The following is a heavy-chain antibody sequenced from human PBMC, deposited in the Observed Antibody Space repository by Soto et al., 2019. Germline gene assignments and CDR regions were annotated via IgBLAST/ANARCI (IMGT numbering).Heavy chain of an antibody. J-gene: IGHJ4*02. CDR1: GFPFTSYA. CDR3: ARGTGSGSFLSDH. V-gene: IGHV3-30-3*01. Sequence: QVLLVESGGGVVQPGTSLTLSCAASGFPFTSYAMHRVRPTPEKGLQWLTIISSDGSTIHYVDSVKGRFTISRDNSKNTVYLQRNSLRSFDTAVDYCARGTGSGSFLSDHWGQGTRVTVSS. D-gene: IGHD3-10*01. CDR2: ISSDGSTI.